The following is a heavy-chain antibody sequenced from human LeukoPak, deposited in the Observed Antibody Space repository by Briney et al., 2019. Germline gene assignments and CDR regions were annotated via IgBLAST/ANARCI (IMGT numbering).Heavy chain of an antibody. J-gene: IGHJ5*02. V-gene: IGHV1-2*02. CDR2: INPNSGGT. CDR1: GYTFTGYY. D-gene: IGHD1-26*01. Sequence: ASVKVSCKASGYTFTGYYMHWVRQAPGQGLEWMGWINPNSGGTNYAQKFQGRVTMTRDMSTSTDFMELSSLRSEDTAVYYCARDNSVGDNAWWFDPWGQGTLVTVSS. CDR3: ARDNSVGDNAWWFDP.